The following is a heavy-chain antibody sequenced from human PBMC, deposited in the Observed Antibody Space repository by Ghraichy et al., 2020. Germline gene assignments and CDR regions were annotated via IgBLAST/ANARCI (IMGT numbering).Heavy chain of an antibody. CDR3: AKDYAWSSSWSDY. D-gene: IGHD6-13*01. J-gene: IGHJ4*02. CDR1: GFTFDDYA. CDR2: ISGDGGST. V-gene: IGHV3-43*02. Sequence: GESLNISCAASGFTFDDYAMHWVRQAPGKGLEWVSLISGDGGSTYYADSVKGRFTISRDNSKNSLYLQMNSLRTEDTALYYCAKDYAWSSSWSDYWGQGTLVTVSS.